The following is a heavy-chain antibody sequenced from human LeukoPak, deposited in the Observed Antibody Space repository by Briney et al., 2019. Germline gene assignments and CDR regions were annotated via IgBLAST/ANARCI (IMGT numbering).Heavy chain of an antibody. V-gene: IGHV1-46*01. J-gene: IGHJ5*02. CDR2: INPTGTSS. D-gene: IGHD5-24*01. CDR1: GYTFTRHY. Sequence: GSVKVSCKSSGYTFTRHYLHWVRQAPGQGLEWVGLINPTGTSSWSAQKFQGRVTLTRDMSTSTDYMELSSLRTEDTAVYYCARDNSLQDMAWWFDPWGQGTLVIVSS. CDR3: ARDNSLQDMAWWFDP.